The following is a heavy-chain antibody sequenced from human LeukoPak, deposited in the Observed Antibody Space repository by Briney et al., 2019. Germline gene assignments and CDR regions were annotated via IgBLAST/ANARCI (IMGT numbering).Heavy chain of an antibody. Sequence: GGSLRLSCAASGFTFSNAWMSWVRQAPGKGLEWVGRIKSKTDGGTTDYAAPVKGRFTISRDDSKNTLYLQMNSLETEDTAVYYCTTDPIAAQDYYYYMDVWGKGTTVTVSS. D-gene: IGHD6-13*01. CDR1: GFTFSNAW. J-gene: IGHJ6*03. CDR2: IKSKTDGGTT. V-gene: IGHV3-15*01. CDR3: TTDPIAAQDYYYYMDV.